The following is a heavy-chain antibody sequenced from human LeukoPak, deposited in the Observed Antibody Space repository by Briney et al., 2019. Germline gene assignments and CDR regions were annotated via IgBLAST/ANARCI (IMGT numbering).Heavy chain of an antibody. CDR2: ISSGDSTK. Sequence: GGSLRLSCAASGFTFSDYYMNWVRQAPGKGLEWVSYISSGDSTKYYADSVKGRFTTSRDNAKNSLYLQMNSLRAEDTAVYYCARGAPSDYYYYGMDVWGQGTTVTVSS. J-gene: IGHJ6*02. V-gene: IGHV3-11*01. CDR1: GFTFSDYY. D-gene: IGHD3-10*01. CDR3: ARGAPSDYYYYGMDV.